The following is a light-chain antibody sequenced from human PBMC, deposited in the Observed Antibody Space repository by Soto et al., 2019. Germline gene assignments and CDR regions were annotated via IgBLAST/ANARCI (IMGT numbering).Light chain of an antibody. CDR1: QSVSSN. J-gene: IGKJ1*01. Sequence: EIVMTQSPATLSVSPGERATLSCRASQSVSSNLAWYQQKPGQAPRLLIYVASTRATGIPARFSGSGSGTEFTLTISSLQSEDFAVYSCQQYNNWPGTFGQGNKVEIK. CDR3: QQYNNWPGT. V-gene: IGKV3-15*01. CDR2: VAS.